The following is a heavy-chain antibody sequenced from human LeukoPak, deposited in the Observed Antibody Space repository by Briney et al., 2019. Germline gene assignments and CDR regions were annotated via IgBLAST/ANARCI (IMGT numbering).Heavy chain of an antibody. CDR3: AREAYGFDQ. CDR2: INPKSGGT. V-gene: IGHV1-2*02. Sequence: ASVTVSCKASGYTFIGYYLHWVRQAPGQGLEWMGWINPKSGGTNYAQKFQGRVTMTRDTSIHTAYMELSRLRSDDTAVYYCAREAYGFDQWGQGALVTVSS. J-gene: IGHJ5*02. CDR1: GYTFIGYY.